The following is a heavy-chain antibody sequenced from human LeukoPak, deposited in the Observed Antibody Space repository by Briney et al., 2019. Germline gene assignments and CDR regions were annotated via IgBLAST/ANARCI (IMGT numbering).Heavy chain of an antibody. CDR2: ISYDGRNK. CDR3: ARETYSSGWYYFDY. CDR1: GFTFSSYA. D-gene: IGHD6-19*01. J-gene: IGHJ4*02. Sequence: GGSLRLSCAASGFTFSSYAMHWVRQAPGKGLEWVAVISYDGRNKYYADSVKGRFTISRDNSKNTLYLQMNSLRAEDTAVYYCARETYSSGWYYFDYWGQGTLVTVSS. V-gene: IGHV3-30-3*01.